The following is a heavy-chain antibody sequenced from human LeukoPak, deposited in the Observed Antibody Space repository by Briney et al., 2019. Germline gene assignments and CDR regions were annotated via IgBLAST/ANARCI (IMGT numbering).Heavy chain of an antibody. Sequence: SETLSLTCTVSGGSISSSSYYRGWIRQPPGKGLEWLGTIYFRGSTYYNPSLKSRITISVDTSKNQFSLKLSSATAADTAVYYCARHLAIYDSGGYYYERGRYYFDFWGQGALVTVSS. CDR3: ARHLAIYDSGGYYYERGRYYFDF. CDR1: GGSISSSSYY. CDR2: IYFRGST. J-gene: IGHJ4*02. V-gene: IGHV4-39*01. D-gene: IGHD3-22*01.